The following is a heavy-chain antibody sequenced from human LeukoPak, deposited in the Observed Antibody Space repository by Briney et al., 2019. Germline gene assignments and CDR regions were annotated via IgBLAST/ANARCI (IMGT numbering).Heavy chain of an antibody. CDR2: MWYDGSNK. Sequence: GGSLRLSCAASGFTFNSYGMHWVRQAPGKGLEWVAVMWYDGSNKYYADSVKGRFTISRDNAKNSLYLQMNSLRAEDTAVYYCARDSSGWYDLDYWGQGTLVTVSS. V-gene: IGHV3-33*01. J-gene: IGHJ4*02. D-gene: IGHD6-19*01. CDR3: ARDSSGWYDLDY. CDR1: GFTFNSYG.